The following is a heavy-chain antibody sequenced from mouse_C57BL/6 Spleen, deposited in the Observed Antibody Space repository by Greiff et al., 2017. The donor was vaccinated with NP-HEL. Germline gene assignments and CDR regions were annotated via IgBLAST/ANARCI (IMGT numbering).Heavy chain of an antibody. D-gene: IGHD1-1*01. CDR3: ARGGRGSLYWYFDV. J-gene: IGHJ1*03. Sequence: VQLQQPGAELVRPGSSVKLSCKASGYTFTSYWMDWVKQRPGQGLEWIGNIYPSDSETHYNQKFKDKATLTVDKSSSTAYMPLSGLTAEDSAVYYGARGGRGSLYWYFDVWGTGTTVTVSS. CDR2: IYPSDSET. CDR1: GYTFTSYW. V-gene: IGHV1-61*01.